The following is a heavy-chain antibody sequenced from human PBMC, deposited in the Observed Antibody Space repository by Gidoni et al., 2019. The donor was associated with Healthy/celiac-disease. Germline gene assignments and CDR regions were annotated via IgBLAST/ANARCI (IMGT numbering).Heavy chain of an antibody. J-gene: IGHJ6*02. CDR3: ARPRSVKYYYYGMDV. CDR2: ISYDGSNK. D-gene: IGHD3-22*01. Sequence: QVQLVESGGGVVQPGRSLRLSCAASGFTFSSYGMHWVRQAPGKGLEWVAVISYDGSNKYYADSVKGRFTISRDNSKNTLYLQMNSLRAEDTAVYYCARPRSVKYYYYGMDVWGQGTTVTVSS. CDR1: GFTFSSYG. V-gene: IGHV3-30*03.